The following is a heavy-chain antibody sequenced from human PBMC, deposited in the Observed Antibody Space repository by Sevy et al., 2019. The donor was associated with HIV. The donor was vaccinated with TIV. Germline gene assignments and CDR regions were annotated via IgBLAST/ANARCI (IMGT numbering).Heavy chain of an antibody. V-gene: IGHV3-23*01. CDR3: GKCLTPVTNQWSYGP. J-gene: IGHJ5*02. CDR1: GFTFSSSA. CDR2: ITSNGGST. D-gene: IGHD4-17*01. Sequence: GGSLRLSCAASGFTFSSSAMTWVRQAPGKGLEWVSAITSNGGSTFYADSVKGRFTISRDISQNTLFLQMNSLRAEDTAVYYCGKCLTPVTNQWSYGPWGQGTLVTVSS.